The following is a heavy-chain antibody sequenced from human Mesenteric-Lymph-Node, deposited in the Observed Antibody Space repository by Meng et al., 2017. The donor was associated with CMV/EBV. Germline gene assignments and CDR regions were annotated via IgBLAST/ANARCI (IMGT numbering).Heavy chain of an antibody. Sequence: ASVKVSCKASGYTFTSYAMHWVRQAPGQRLEWMGWSNAGNGNTKYSQEFQGRVTITRDTSASTAYMELSSLTSNDTAVYYCARGHDFWTGYPSHFYGMDVWGQGTTVTVSS. CDR3: ARGHDFWTGYPSHFYGMDV. CDR1: GYTFTSYA. D-gene: IGHD3/OR15-3a*01. J-gene: IGHJ6*02. V-gene: IGHV1-3*02. CDR2: SNAGNGNT.